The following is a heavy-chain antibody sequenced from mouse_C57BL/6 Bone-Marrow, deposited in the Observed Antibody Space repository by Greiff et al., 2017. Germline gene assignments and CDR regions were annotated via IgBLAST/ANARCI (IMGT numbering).Heavy chain of an antibody. V-gene: IGHV5-16*01. D-gene: IGHD2-3*01. CDR3: ARDRWLLRSWYFDV. CDR2: INYDGSST. Sequence: EVKLMESEGGLVQPGSSMKLSCTASGFTFSDYYMAWVRQVPEKGLEWVANINYDGSSTYYLDSLKSRFIISRDNAKNILYLQMSSLKSEDTATYYCARDRWLLRSWYFDVWGTGTTVTVSS. CDR1: GFTFSDYY. J-gene: IGHJ1*03.